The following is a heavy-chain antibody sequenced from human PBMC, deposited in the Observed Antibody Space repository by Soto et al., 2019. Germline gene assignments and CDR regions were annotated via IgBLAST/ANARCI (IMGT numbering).Heavy chain of an antibody. CDR1: GFTFNNYA. D-gene: IGHD1-1*01. Sequence: EVQLLESGGGLVQPGGSLRLSCAASGFTFNNYAMGWVRQAPGRGLEWVSAITGGGGSTYYADSVKGRFTISRDNSKHSLYLQMNSRRAEDTAVYYCPKGSANDSPYYFDFWGQGILVTVSS. J-gene: IGHJ4*02. CDR2: ITGGGGST. V-gene: IGHV3-23*01. CDR3: PKGSANDSPYYFDF.